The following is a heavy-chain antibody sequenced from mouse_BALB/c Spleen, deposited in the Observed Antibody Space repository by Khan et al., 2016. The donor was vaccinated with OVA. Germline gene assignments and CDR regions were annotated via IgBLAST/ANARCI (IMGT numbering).Heavy chain of an antibody. D-gene: IGHD2-14*01. V-gene: IGHV1-4*01. CDR3: VRDGAYHRNDGWFAY. CDR2: INPSNGYT. Sequence: QVQLKESGAELARPGASVKMSCKASGYTFTSYTIHWIKKRPGQGLEWIGYINPSNGYTNYNQKFKDKATLTTAKSSTTAYLPLSSLTSDDSAVYNCVRDGAYHRNDGWFAYWGQGTLVTVSA. CDR1: GYTFTSYT. J-gene: IGHJ3*01.